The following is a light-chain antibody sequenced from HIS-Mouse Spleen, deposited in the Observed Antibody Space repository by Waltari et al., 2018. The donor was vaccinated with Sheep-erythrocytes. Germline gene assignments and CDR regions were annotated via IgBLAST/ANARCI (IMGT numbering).Light chain of an antibody. CDR3: QQRSNWLT. CDR1: QSVSSY. J-gene: IGKJ4*01. Sequence: EIVLTQSPATLSLSPGERATLSCRASQSVSSYLAWYQQKPGQAPRPIIYDASNRATGIPARFSGSGSGPDFTLTISSLEPEDFAVDYCQQRSNWLTFGGGTK. CDR2: DAS. V-gene: IGKV3-11*01.